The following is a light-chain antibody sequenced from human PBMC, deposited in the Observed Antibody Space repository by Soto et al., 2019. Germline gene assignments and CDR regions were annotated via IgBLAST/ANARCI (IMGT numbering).Light chain of an antibody. CDR1: SSDVGGYNY. CDR3: SSYTSSSTLYV. Sequence: QCVLTQPASVYGSPGQWITISCTGTSSDVGGYNYVSWYQQHPGKAPKLMIYDVSNRPSGVSNRFSGSKSGNTASLTISGLQAEDEADYYCSSYTSSSTLYVFGTGTKVTVL. J-gene: IGLJ1*01. V-gene: IGLV2-14*01. CDR2: DVS.